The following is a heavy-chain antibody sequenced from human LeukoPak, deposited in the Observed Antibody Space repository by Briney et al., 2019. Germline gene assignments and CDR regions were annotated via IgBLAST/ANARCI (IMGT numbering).Heavy chain of an antibody. J-gene: IGHJ4*02. Sequence: SETLSLTCAVYGGSFSGYYWSWIRQPPGKGLEWIGEINHSGSTNYNPFLKSRVTISVDTSKNQFSLKLSSVTAADTAVYYCARAGRTTVTLPFDYWGQGTLVTVSS. CDR3: ARAGRTTVTLPFDY. CDR1: GGSFSGYY. V-gene: IGHV4-34*01. D-gene: IGHD4-17*01. CDR2: INHSGST.